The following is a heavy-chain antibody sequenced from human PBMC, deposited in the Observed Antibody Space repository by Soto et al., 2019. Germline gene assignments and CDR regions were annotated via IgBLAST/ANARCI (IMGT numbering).Heavy chain of an antibody. Sequence: QIQLVQSGAEVKKHGASAKVSCKASGYNFFDYGVSWVRQAPGQGIEWMGWVSPKSGNTDYARKVQGRVTITTDISTSTAYRELTGLISDDTCVYYCARGRTVSSIGPLLVWGQGTLGSVSS. V-gene: IGHV1-18*01. CDR2: VSPKSGNT. D-gene: IGHD1-1*01. J-gene: IGHJ1*01. CDR3: ARGRTVSSIGPLLV. CDR1: GYNFFDYG.